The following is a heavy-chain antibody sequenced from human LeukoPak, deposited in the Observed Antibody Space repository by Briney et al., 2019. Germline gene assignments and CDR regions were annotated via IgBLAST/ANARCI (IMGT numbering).Heavy chain of an antibody. Sequence: GGSLRLTCAAPGFTFSSYAMSWVCQAPGKGLEWVSAISGSGGSTYYADSVKGRFTISRDNSKNTLYLQMNSLRAEDTAVYYCAKGKPRIAASRFQYFDYWGQGTLVTVSS. V-gene: IGHV3-23*01. CDR1: GFTFSSYA. D-gene: IGHD6-13*01. CDR3: AKGKPRIAASRFQYFDY. CDR2: ISGSGGST. J-gene: IGHJ4*02.